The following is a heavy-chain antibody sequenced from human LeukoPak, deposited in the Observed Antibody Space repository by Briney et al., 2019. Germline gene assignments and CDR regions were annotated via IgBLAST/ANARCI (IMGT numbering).Heavy chain of an antibody. D-gene: IGHD2-2*01. CDR2: INYSGST. CDR1: GGSFSGYY. V-gene: IGHV4-34*01. Sequence: SETLSLTCAVYGGSFSGYYWSWIRQPPGKGLEWIGEINYSGSTNYNPSLKSRVTISVDTSKNQFSLKLSSVTAADTTVYYCARRCSSTSCYRSWLGERRYYFDYWGQGTLVTVSS. CDR3: ARRCSSTSCYRSWLGERRYYFDY. J-gene: IGHJ4*02.